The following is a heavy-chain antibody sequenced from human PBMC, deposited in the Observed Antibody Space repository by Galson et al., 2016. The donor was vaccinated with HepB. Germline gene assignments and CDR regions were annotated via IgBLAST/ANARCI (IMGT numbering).Heavy chain of an antibody. CDR2: IYYSGST. J-gene: IGHJ4*02. CDR1: GGSISSSSYY. D-gene: IGHD3-22*01. CDR3: ARGAPDYYDSSGYYYAMDWAYYFDY. Sequence: ETLSLTCTVSGGSISSSSYYWGWIRQPPGKGLEWIGSIYYSGSTYYNPSLKSRVTISVDTSKNQFSLKLSSVTAADTAVYYCARGAPDYYDSSGYYYAMDWAYYFDYWGQGTLVTVSS. V-gene: IGHV4-39*01.